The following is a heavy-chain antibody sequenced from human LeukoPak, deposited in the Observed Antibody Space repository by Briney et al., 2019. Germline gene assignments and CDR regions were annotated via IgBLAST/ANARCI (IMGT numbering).Heavy chain of an antibody. CDR3: AKVRYYDSSGFHDWYFAL. CDR1: GFTSSNSA. D-gene: IGHD3-22*01. CDR2: ISGSGGST. V-gene: IGHV3-23*01. J-gene: IGHJ2*01. Sequence: PGGSLRLSCGASGFTSSNSAMSWVRQAPGKGLEWVSSISGSGGSTYYADSVKGRFTISRDISKDTLYLQMNTVRAEDTAVYYCAKVRYYDSSGFHDWYFALWGRGTLVTVSS.